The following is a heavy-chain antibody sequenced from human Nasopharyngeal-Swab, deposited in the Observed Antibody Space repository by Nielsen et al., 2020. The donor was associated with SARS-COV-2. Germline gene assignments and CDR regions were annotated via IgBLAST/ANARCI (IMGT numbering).Heavy chain of an antibody. Sequence: SVKVSCKASGCTFSSYAISWVRQAPGQGLEWMGGIIPIFGTANYAQKFQGRVTITADESTSTAYMELSSLRSEDTAVYYCATDNSSSWYGGAFDIWGQGTMVTVSS. J-gene: IGHJ3*02. V-gene: IGHV1-69*13. CDR3: ATDNSSSWYGGAFDI. D-gene: IGHD6-13*01. CDR2: IIPIFGTA. CDR1: GCTFSSYA.